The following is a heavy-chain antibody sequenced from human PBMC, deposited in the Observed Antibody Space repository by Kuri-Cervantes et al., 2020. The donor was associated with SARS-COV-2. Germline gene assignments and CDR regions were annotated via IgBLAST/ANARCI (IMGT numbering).Heavy chain of an antibody. CDR3: ARGIAVAGAKYFDY. CDR2: IIPIFGIA. J-gene: IGHJ4*02. Sequence: SVKVSCKASGGTFSSYAISWVRQAPGQGLEWMGRIIPIFGIANYAQKFQGRVTITADKSTSTAYMELSSLRSEDTAVYYCARGIAVAGAKYFDYWGQGTLVTVSS. D-gene: IGHD6-19*01. V-gene: IGHV1-69*04. CDR1: GGTFSSYA.